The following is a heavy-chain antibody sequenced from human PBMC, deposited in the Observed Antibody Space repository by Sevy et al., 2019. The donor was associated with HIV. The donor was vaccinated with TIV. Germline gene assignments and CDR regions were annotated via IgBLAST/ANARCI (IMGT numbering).Heavy chain of an antibody. CDR1: GFSFSGYA. CDR2: INIRGDGT. V-gene: IGHV3-23*01. D-gene: IGHD2-15*01. Sequence: GGSLRLSCAVSGFSFSGYAMTWVRQAPGKGLEWVSGINIRGDGTYYADSVRGRFTISRDISKNTLYLQMNNVRDEDTAVYYCAKAIVPNDYWGQGTLVTVSS. CDR3: AKAIVPNDY. J-gene: IGHJ4*02.